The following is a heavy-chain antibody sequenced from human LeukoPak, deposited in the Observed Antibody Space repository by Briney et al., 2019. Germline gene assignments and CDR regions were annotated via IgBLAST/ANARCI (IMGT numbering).Heavy chain of an antibody. CDR1: GFTFSNYG. CDR3: AKGLGYCSSISCSFYFDY. J-gene: IGHJ4*02. D-gene: IGHD2-2*01. CDR2: ISYDGSNE. V-gene: IGHV3-30*18. Sequence: GRSLRLSCTASGFTFSNYGMHWVRQAPGKGLEWVAVISYDGSNEYYVDSVKGRFTISRDNSKNTLYLQVNSLRAEDTAVYYCAKGLGYCSSISCSFYFDYWGQGTLVTVSS.